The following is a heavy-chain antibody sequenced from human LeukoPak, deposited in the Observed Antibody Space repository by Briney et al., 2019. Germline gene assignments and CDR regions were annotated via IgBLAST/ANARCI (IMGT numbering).Heavy chain of an antibody. CDR1: GFTFSSYT. V-gene: IGHV3-21*01. CDR3: ARRSGNSGHDY. Sequence: GGSLRLSCAASGFTFSSYTMNWVRQAPGKGLQWVSSISGSSDYMSYADSVKGRFTISRDSANNSLYLQMSSLRAEDTAVYYCARRSGNSGHDYWGQGTLVTVSS. CDR2: ISGSSDYM. J-gene: IGHJ4*02. D-gene: IGHD4-23*01.